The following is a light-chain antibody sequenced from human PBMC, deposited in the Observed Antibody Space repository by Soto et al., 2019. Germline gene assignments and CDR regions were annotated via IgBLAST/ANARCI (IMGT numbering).Light chain of an antibody. CDR1: QSVSRY. V-gene: IGKV3-11*01. Sequence: EILLTQSPATLSLSPGERATLSCRASQSVSRYLAWYQQKPVQAPRLLIYDASNRATGIPAMFSGSGSGTDFTLTISSLEPQDFAFYYCQQRSDWPSTCGGGTKVQIK. CDR3: QQRSDWPST. J-gene: IGKJ4*01. CDR2: DAS.